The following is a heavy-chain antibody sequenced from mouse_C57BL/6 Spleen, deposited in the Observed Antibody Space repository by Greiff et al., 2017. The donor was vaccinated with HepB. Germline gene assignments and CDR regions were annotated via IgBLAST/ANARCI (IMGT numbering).Heavy chain of an antibody. CDR3: AQSTMVTTEAMDY. V-gene: IGHV1-54*01. J-gene: IGHJ4*01. Sequence: QVQLQQSGAELVRPGTSVKVSCKASGYAFTNYLIEWVKQRPGQGLEWIGVINPGSGGTNYNEKFKGKATLTADKSSSTAYMQRSSLTSEDSAVYFCAQSTMVTTEAMDYWGQGTSVTVSS. CDR1: GYAFTNYL. D-gene: IGHD2-2*01. CDR2: INPGSGGT.